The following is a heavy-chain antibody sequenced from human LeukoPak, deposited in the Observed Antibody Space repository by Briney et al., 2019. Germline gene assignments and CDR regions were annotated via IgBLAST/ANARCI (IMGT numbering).Heavy chain of an antibody. J-gene: IGHJ5*02. CDR2: IYSSGST. D-gene: IGHD1-1*01. V-gene: IGHV4-39*01. CDR1: GGSISSSSYY. Sequence: NPSETLSLTCTVSGGSISSSSYYWVWIRQPPGKGLEWIGSIYSSGSTYYNPSLESRVTISVDTSKNQFSLKLSSVTAADTAMYFCARHTWSGTVEFDPWGQGTLVTVSS. CDR3: ARHTWSGTVEFDP.